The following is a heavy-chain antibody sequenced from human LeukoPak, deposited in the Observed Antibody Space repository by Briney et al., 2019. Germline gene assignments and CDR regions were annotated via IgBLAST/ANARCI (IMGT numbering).Heavy chain of an antibody. CDR3: AHRDHITGWFKFYLDY. V-gene: IGHV3-23*01. Sequence: PGGSLRLSCAASGFTFSSYAMSWVRQAPGKGLEWVSGISDNGDSTYYADSVKGRFTISRDNSKNTLYLQMNSLGAEDTAVYYCAHRDHITGWFKFYLDYWGQGTLVTVSS. J-gene: IGHJ4*02. CDR1: GFTFSSYA. CDR2: ISDNGDST. D-gene: IGHD6-19*01.